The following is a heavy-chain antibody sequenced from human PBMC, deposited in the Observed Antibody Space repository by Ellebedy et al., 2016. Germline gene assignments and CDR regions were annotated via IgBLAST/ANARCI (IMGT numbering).Heavy chain of an antibody. V-gene: IGHV4-30-2*01. CDR1: GGSISSPGYP. D-gene: IGHD2-21*01. CDR3: ARSGDGGGIQYFQH. J-gene: IGHJ1*01. CDR2: IYHIGTT. Sequence: SETLSLTCAVSGGSISSPGYPWSWVRQPPGKGLEWIGYIYHIGTTYSSPSLKSRVTISVDRSKNQFSLKLNSVTAADTAVYYCARSGDGGGIQYFQHWGQGTLVTVSS.